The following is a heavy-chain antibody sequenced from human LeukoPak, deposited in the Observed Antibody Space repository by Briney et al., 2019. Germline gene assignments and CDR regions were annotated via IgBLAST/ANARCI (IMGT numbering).Heavy chain of an antibody. J-gene: IGHJ4*02. D-gene: IGHD2-21*02. CDR3: ARDSYCGGDCPHLV. V-gene: IGHV3-66*01. CDR1: GFSVSNKH. CDR2: IHSAGNT. Sequence: GGSLRLSCAASGFSVSNKHMSWVRQAPGKGLEWVSLIHSAGNTYYADSVKGRFTISRDNSKNTLYLQMNSLRVEDTAVYYCARDSYCGGDCPHLVWGQGILVTVSS.